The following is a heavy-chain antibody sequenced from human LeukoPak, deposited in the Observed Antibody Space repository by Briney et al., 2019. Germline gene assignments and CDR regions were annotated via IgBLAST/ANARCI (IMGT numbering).Heavy chain of an antibody. CDR3: ATSGPAIRPSAFDY. D-gene: IGHD3-10*01. CDR2: IYYSGST. J-gene: IGHJ4*02. Sequence: TLSLTCTVSGGSIRSGGYYWSWIRQHPGKGLEWIGYIYYSGSTYYNPSLKSRVTISVDTSKNQFSLKLSSVTAADTAVYYCATSGPAIRPSAFDYWGQGTLVTVSS. V-gene: IGHV4-31*03. CDR1: GGSIRSGGYY.